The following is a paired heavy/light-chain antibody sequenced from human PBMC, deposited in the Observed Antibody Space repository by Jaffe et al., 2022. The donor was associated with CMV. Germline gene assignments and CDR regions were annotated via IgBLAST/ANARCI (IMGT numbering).Light chain of an antibody. CDR3: QQYGTSPFT. CDR1: QSVGSSS. J-gene: IGKJ4*01. Sequence: ENVLTQSPGTLSLSPGDRATLSCRASQSVGSSSLAWYQQKPGQAPRLLIDGASSRATGISDRFTGGGSGTDFTLTISRLEPEDFALYYCQQYGTSPFTFGGGTKVEIK. CDR2: GAS. V-gene: IGKV3-20*01.
Heavy chain of an antibody. V-gene: IGHV3-11*06. Sequence: QVQLVESGGGLVEPGGSLRLSCTATEFIFSDYYMNWIRQAPGKGLEWISYISGDGSFTRYAESVKGRVRISRDNAKNSVYLQMDSLRAEDTAVYYCARDKNSDTTNYYWRRANAFDIWGQGTMVTVSS. CDR1: EFIFSDYY. D-gene: IGHD3-10*01. CDR2: ISGDGSFT. J-gene: IGHJ3*02. CDR3: ARDKNSDTTNYYWRRANAFDI.